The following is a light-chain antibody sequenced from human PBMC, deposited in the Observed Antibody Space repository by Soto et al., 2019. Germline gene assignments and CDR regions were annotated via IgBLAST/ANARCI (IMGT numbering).Light chain of an antibody. CDR3: SSYTNRRSVV. V-gene: IGLV2-14*01. Sequence: QSALTQPASVSGSPGQSITISCTGTSSDIGGYNYVSWYQQHPGEAPKLMIYDVRNRPSGVSNRFSGSKSGNTASLTISGLQAEDEADYYCSSYTNRRSVVFGAGTQLTVL. J-gene: IGLJ2*01. CDR2: DVR. CDR1: SSDIGGYNY.